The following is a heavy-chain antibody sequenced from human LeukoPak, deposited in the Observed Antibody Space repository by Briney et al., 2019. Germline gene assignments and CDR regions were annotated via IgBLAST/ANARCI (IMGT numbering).Heavy chain of an antibody. Sequence: SETLSLTCTVSGVSISSYYWSWIRQPPGKGLEWLGYIYYSGSTNYNPSLKSRVTISVDTSKNQFSLKLSSVTAADTAVYYCARHVLVPAARGWFDPWGQGTLVTVSS. D-gene: IGHD2-2*01. CDR2: IYYSGST. J-gene: IGHJ5*02. CDR1: GVSISSYY. V-gene: IGHV4-59*08. CDR3: ARHVLVPAARGWFDP.